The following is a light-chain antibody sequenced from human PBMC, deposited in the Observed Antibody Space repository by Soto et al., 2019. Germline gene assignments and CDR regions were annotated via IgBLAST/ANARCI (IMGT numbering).Light chain of an antibody. CDR1: NIGSKS. Sequence: SYELTQPPSVSVAPGKTARITCGGNNIGSKSVHWYQQKPGQAPVLVIYYDSYRPSGIPERFSGSNSGNTATLTISRGEAGDEADYYCQVWDSSSDPPYVFGTGTKVTLL. V-gene: IGLV3-21*04. J-gene: IGLJ1*01. CDR2: YDS. CDR3: QVWDSSSDPPYV.